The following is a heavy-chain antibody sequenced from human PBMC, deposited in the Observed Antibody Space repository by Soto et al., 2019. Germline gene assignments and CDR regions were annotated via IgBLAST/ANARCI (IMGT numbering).Heavy chain of an antibody. D-gene: IGHD1-20*01. CDR1: GFTFSSYD. J-gene: IGHJ6*03. V-gene: IGHV3-13*01. CDR2: IGTAGDT. CDR3: ARMNNGYYYYYMDV. Sequence: GGSLRLSCAASGFTFSSYDRHWVRQATGKGLEWVSAIGTAGDTYYPGSVKGRFTISRENAKNSLYLQMNSLRAGDTAVYYCARMNNGYYYYYMDVWGKGTTVTVSS.